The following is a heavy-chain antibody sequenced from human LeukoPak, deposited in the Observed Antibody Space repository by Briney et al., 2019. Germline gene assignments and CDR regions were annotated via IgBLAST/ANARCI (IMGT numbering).Heavy chain of an antibody. CDR3: ARGGYSGSWSLDY. D-gene: IGHD6-13*01. J-gene: IGHJ4*02. Sequence: GGSLRLSCAASGFTFSSYWMSWVRQAPGKGLGWVANIKQDGSEKYYVDSVKGRFTISRDNAKNSLYLQMNSLRAEDTAVYYCARGGYSGSWSLDYWGQGTLVTVSS. CDR1: GFTFSSYW. V-gene: IGHV3-7*01. CDR2: IKQDGSEK.